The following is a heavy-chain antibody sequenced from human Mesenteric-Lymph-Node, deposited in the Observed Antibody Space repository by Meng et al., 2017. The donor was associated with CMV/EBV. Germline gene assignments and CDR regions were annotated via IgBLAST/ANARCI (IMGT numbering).Heavy chain of an antibody. J-gene: IGHJ4*02. V-gene: IGHV1-18*01. CDR2: ISLYNGNT. CDR3: ARGRDRDY. D-gene: IGHD3-10*01. Sequence: SVKVSCKASGYTFTSCDITWVRQAPGQGLEWMGWISLYNGNTDYAQKLQGRVTMTTDTSTSTAYMELRSLRSDDTAVYYCARGRDRDYWGQGTLVTVSS. CDR1: GYTFTSCD.